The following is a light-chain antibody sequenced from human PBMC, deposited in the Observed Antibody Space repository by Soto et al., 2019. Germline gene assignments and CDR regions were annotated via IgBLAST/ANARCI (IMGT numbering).Light chain of an antibody. Sequence: QSVLTQPASVSGSPGQSITISCTGTSSDIGSYNYVSWYQQHPGKAPKLMIYDVSNRPSGVSNRFSGSKSANTASLTISGLQADDEADYYCSSFTGSSTPYVFGTGTKLTVL. CDR3: SSFTGSSTPYV. CDR1: SSDIGSYNY. CDR2: DVS. J-gene: IGLJ1*01. V-gene: IGLV2-14*01.